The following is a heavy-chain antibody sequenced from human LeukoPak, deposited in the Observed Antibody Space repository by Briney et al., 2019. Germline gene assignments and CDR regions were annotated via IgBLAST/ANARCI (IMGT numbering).Heavy chain of an antibody. CDR1: GGSISSSSYY. CDR2: IHYSGST. V-gene: IGHV4-39*01. Sequence: SETLSLTCTVSGGSISSSSYYWGWIRQPPGKGLEWIGSIHYSGSTYYNPSLKSRVTISVDTSKNQFSLKLSSVTAADTAVYYCARLRLQSWFDPWGQGTLVTVSS. J-gene: IGHJ5*02. CDR3: ARLRLQSWFDP. D-gene: IGHD4-11*01.